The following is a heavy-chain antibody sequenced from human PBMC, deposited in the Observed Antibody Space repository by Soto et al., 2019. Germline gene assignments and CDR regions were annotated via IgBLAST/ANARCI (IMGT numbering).Heavy chain of an antibody. J-gene: IGHJ4*02. Sequence: QVHLVQSGAEVKKPGASVKVSCKGSGYAFTTYGITWVRQAPGQGLEWSGWISAHSGNTNYAHKLQGRVTVTRDTSTSTAYMELRRLSSEDTAVYYCARGRYGDYWGQGDLVSVSS. D-gene: IGHD1-1*01. CDR3: ARGRYGDY. V-gene: IGHV1-18*01. CDR1: GYAFTTYG. CDR2: ISAHSGNT.